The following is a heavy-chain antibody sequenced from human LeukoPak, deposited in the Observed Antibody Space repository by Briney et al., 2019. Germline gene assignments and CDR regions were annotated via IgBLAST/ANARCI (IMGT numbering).Heavy chain of an antibody. Sequence: ASVKLSCTASGYTFSGYYMHWLRQAPGQGLEWVSCINPNSGATDYAQKFQGRVTVTRDTSITTVHMELSRLRSDDTAVYYCARDRAAYSSSPPDYWGQGTLVTVSS. J-gene: IGHJ4*02. CDR2: INPNSGAT. CDR3: ARDRAAYSSSPPDY. V-gene: IGHV1-2*02. D-gene: IGHD6-13*01. CDR1: GYTFSGYY.